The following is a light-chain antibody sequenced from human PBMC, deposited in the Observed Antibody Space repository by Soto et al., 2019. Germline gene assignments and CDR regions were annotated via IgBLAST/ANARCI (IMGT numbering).Light chain of an antibody. CDR2: GAS. CDR3: QQYGSSPS. Sequence: EMVLTQSPGTLSLSPGERATRSCRASQSVSSSYLAWYRQRPGQAPRLLIYGASIRATGIPDRFSGSGSGTDFTLTISRLEPEDFAVYYCQQYGSSPSFGPGTKVDIK. V-gene: IGKV3-20*01. CDR1: QSVSSSY. J-gene: IGKJ3*01.